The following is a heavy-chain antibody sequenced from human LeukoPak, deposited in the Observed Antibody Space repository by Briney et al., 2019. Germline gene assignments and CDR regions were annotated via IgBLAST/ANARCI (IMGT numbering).Heavy chain of an antibody. CDR3: ARHDYKDFDL. CDR1: GDSVSSSNYY. V-gene: IGHV4-39*01. CDR2: INHSGST. D-gene: IGHD4-11*01. Sequence: ASETLSLTCTVFGDSVSSSNYYWAWFRQPPGKGLEWIGEINHSGSTNYNPSLKSRVTISVDTSKNQFSLKLSSVTAADTAVYYCARHDYKDFDLWGRGTLVTVSS. J-gene: IGHJ2*01.